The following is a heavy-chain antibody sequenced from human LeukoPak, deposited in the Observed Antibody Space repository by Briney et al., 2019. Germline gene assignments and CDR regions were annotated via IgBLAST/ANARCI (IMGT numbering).Heavy chain of an antibody. CDR1: GFTFSSYA. CDR2: ISYDGSNK. J-gene: IGHJ4*02. Sequence: PGGSLRLSCAASGFTFSSYAMHWVRQAPGKGLEWVAVISYDGSNKYYADSVKGRFTTSRDNSKNTLYLQMNSLRAEDTAVYYCARDSYHYGSGSYTNYWGQGTLVTVSS. V-gene: IGHV3-30-3*01. CDR3: ARDSYHYGSGSYTNY. D-gene: IGHD3-10*01.